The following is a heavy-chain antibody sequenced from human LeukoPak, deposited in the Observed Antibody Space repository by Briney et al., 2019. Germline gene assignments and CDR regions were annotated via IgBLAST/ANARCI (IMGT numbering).Heavy chain of an antibody. Sequence: GALVKVSCKVSGYTLTELSMHWVRQAPGKGLEWMGGFDPEDGETIYAQKFQGRVTMTEDTSTDTAYMELSSLRSEDTAVYYCATGQGCSSTSCYRYWFDPWGQGTLVTVSS. D-gene: IGHD2-2*02. CDR2: FDPEDGET. V-gene: IGHV1-24*01. J-gene: IGHJ5*02. CDR3: ATGQGCSSTSCYRYWFDP. CDR1: GYTLTELS.